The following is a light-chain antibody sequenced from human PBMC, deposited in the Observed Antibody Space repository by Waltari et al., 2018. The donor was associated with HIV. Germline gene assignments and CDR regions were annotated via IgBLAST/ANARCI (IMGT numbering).Light chain of an antibody. J-gene: IGLJ1*01. CDR2: QDN. V-gene: IGLV3-1*01. Sequence: SYELTQPPSVSVSPGQTASITSSGDKLGDKYACWYQQKPGQSPVLVIYQDNKRPSGIPERFSGSNSGNTATLTISGTQAVDEADYYCQAWDSSTAFYVFGTGTKVTVL. CDR1: KLGDKY. CDR3: QAWDSSTAFYV.